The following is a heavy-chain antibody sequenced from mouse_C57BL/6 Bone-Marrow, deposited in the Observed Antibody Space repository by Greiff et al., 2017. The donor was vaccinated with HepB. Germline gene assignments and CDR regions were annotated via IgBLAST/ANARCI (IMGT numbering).Heavy chain of an antibody. Sequence: VQLQQSGPELVKPGASVKISCKASGYTFTDYYMNWVKQSHGKSLEWIGDINPNNGGTSYNQKFKGKATLTVDKSSSTAYMEFRSLTSEDSAVYYCARGIDGYYPTFDYWGQGTTLTVSS. CDR2: INPNNGGT. J-gene: IGHJ2*01. CDR3: ARGIDGYYPTFDY. D-gene: IGHD2-3*01. CDR1: GYTFTDYY. V-gene: IGHV1-26*01.